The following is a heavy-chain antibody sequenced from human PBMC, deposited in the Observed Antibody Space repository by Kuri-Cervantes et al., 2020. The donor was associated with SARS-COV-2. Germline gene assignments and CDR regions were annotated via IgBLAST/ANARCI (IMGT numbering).Heavy chain of an antibody. CDR3: ALETPYFDY. CDR2: IYYSGST. CDR1: GGSISSYY. D-gene: IGHD2-15*01. J-gene: IGHJ4*02. V-gene: IGHV4-59*12. Sequence: SETLSLTCTVSGGSISSYYWSWIRQPPGKGLEWIGYIYYSGSTNHNPSLKSRVTISVDTSKNQFSLKLSSVTAADTAVYYCALETPYFDYWGQGTLVTVSS.